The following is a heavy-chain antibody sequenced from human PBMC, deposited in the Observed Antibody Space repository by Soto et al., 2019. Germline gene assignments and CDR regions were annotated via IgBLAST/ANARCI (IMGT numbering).Heavy chain of an antibody. Sequence: QVQLVQSGAEVKKPGASVNVSCKASGYTFTSYDINWVRQATGQGLEWMGWMNPNSGNTGYAQKFQGRVTMTRHTSISTADMELSSLRSEDTAVYYCARGINYYASGDDAFDIWGQGTMVTVSS. CDR1: GYTFTSYD. CDR3: ARGINYYASGDDAFDI. D-gene: IGHD3-10*01. CDR2: MNPNSGNT. V-gene: IGHV1-8*01. J-gene: IGHJ3*02.